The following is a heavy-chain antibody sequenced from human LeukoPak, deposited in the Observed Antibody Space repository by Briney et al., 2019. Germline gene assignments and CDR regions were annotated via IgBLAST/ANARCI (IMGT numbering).Heavy chain of an antibody. CDR3: ARVYYGRTYDYWYFDL. V-gene: IGHV4-59*01. J-gene: IGHJ2*01. CDR1: GGSISGYY. CDR2: IFYSGST. Sequence: SETLSLACTVSGGSISGYYWSWIRQPPGKGLEWIGYIFYSGSTNYNPSLKSRVTISVDTSKNQFSLKLSSVTAADTAVYFCARVYYGRTYDYWYFDLWGRGTLVTVSS. D-gene: IGHD3-10*01.